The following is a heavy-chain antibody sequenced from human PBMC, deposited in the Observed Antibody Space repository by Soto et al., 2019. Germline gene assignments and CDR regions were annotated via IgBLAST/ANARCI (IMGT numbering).Heavy chain of an antibody. J-gene: IGHJ4*02. CDR2: ISSSSSYI. V-gene: IGHV3-21*01. Sequence: PGGSLRLSCAASGFTFSSYSMNWVRQAPGKGLEWVSSISSSSSYIYYADSVKGRFTISRDNAKNSLYLQMNSLRAEDTAVYYCARDLQQLVRPFDYWGQGTLVTVSS. D-gene: IGHD6-13*01. CDR3: ARDLQQLVRPFDY. CDR1: GFTFSSYS.